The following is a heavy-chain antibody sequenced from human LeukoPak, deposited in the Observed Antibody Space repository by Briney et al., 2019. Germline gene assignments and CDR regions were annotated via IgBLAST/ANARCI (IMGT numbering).Heavy chain of an antibody. CDR3: ARDHDTSGWYKWFDP. Sequence: SETLSLTCTVSGCSMSNYYWSWIRQPAGRGLEWIGRIYNSGSTNYNPSLKSRVTMSLDTSKDQFSLKLSSVTAADTAVYYCARDHDTSGWYKWFDPWGQGTLVTVSS. D-gene: IGHD6-19*01. J-gene: IGHJ5*02. CDR1: GCSMSNYY. CDR2: IYNSGST. V-gene: IGHV4-4*07.